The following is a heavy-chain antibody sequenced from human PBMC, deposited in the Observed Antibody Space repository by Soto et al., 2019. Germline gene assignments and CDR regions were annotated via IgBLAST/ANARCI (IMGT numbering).Heavy chain of an antibody. J-gene: IGHJ6*02. CDR3: ARTRGSGTYYYYYGMDV. CDR2: IKQDGSEK. Sequence: PGGSLRLSCAASGFTFSSYWMSWIRQAPGKGLEWVANIKQDGSEKYYVDSVKGRFTISRDNAKNSLYLQMSSLRAEDTTVYYCARTRGSGTYYYYYGMDVWGQGTTVTVSS. D-gene: IGHD3-10*01. CDR1: GFTFSSYW. V-gene: IGHV3-7*01.